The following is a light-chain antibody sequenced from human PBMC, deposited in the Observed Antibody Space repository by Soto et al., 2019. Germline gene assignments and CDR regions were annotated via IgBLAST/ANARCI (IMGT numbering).Light chain of an antibody. CDR2: DAS. CDR1: QDIANY. V-gene: IGKV1-33*01. CDR3: QQYENLPLT. Sequence: DLQMTQSPSSLSASVGDRVTITCQASQDIANYLNWYQQKPGKAPKLLIRDASTLETGVPSRFSGSVSGTDFTFTISSLQPEDIATYYCQQYENLPLTFGPGTKVDIK. J-gene: IGKJ3*01.